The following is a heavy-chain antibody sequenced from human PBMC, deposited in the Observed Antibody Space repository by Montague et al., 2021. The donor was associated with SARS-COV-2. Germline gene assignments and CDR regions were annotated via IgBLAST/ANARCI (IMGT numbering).Heavy chain of an antibody. CDR2: IYYSGST. CDR3: ARLGGYYYGRRGAFDI. Sequence: SETLSLTCTVSGGSISSSSYYWGWIRQPPGKGLEWIGSIYYSGSTYYNLSLKSRVTISVDTSKNQFSLKLSSVTAADTAVYYCARLGGYYYGRRGAFDIWGQGTMVTVSS. J-gene: IGHJ3*02. CDR1: GGSISSSSYY. V-gene: IGHV4-39*01. D-gene: IGHD3-22*01.